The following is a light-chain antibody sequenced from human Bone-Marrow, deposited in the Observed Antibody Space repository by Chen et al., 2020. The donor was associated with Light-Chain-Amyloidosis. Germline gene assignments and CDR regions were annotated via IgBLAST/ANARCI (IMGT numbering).Light chain of an antibody. V-gene: IGKV1-33*01. CDR1: QYIITS. J-gene: IGKJ3*01. Sequence: DIQMTQSPSSLSASVGDRVIISCPASQYIITSLNWFQLKPGKAPKLLIYDASNWQTGVPSRFTGSGSGTHFTLAISSLHPDDIATYYCHQYENLPFTCGPGTKVEMK. CDR2: DAS. CDR3: HQYENLPFT.